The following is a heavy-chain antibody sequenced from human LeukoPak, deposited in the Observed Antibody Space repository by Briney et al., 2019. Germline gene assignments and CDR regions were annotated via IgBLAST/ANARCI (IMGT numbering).Heavy chain of an antibody. CDR1: RGTFSSYA. CDR2: IIPIFGTA. CDR3: ARVSRSSVPPYYYYYYMDV. J-gene: IGHJ6*03. Sequence: ASVKVSCKASRGTFSSYAIIWVRQAPGQGLEWMGGIIPIFGTANYAQKFQGRVTITTDESTSTAYMELSSLRSEDTAVYYCARVSRSSVPPYYYYYYMDVWGKGTTVTVSS. V-gene: IGHV1-69*05. D-gene: IGHD6-6*01.